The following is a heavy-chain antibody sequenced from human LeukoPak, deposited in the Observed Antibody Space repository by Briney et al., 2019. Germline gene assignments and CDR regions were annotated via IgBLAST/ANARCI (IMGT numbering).Heavy chain of an antibody. J-gene: IGHJ4*02. CDR1: GGSIGKTSYY. CDR3: ARFKQLGRSFDS. Sequence: PSETLSLTCTVSGGSIGKTSYYWGWIRQPPGRGLEWIGNIYYSGTTYYNPSLKSRVTISVDTSKNQFSLTLNSVTAADTAVYFCARFKQLGRSFDSWGLGSLVTVSS. V-gene: IGHV4-39*07. D-gene: IGHD1-1*01. CDR2: IYYSGTT.